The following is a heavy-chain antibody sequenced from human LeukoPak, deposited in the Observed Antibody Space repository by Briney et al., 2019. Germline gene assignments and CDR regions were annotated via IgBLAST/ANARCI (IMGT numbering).Heavy chain of an antibody. D-gene: IGHD3-10*01. CDR2: ISSSGSTI. CDR3: ATHELKDAFDI. J-gene: IGHJ3*02. V-gene: IGHV3-48*03. CDR1: GFTFSSYE. Sequence: GGSLRLSCAASGFTFSSYEMNWVRQAPGKGLEWVSYISSSGSTIYYADSVKGRFTISRDNAKNSLYLQMNSLRAEDTAVYYCATHELKDAFDIWGQGTMVTVSS.